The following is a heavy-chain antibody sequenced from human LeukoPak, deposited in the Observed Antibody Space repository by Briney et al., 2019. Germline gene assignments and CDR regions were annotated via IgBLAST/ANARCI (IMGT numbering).Heavy chain of an antibody. J-gene: IGHJ6*03. CDR1: GGTFSSYA. D-gene: IGHD6-19*01. CDR2: IIPIFGTA. V-gene: IGHV1-69*05. CDR3: ARSGKVTVPSVAGTTEAYYYYMDV. Sequence: SVKVSCKASGGTFSSYAISWVRQAPGQGLEWMGGIIPIFGTANYAQKFQGRVTITTDESTSTAYMELSSLRSEDTAVYYCARSGKVTVPSVAGTTEAYYYYMDVWGKGTTVTVSS.